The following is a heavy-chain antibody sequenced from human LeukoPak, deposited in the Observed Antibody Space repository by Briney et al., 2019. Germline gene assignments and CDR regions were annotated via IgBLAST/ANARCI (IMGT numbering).Heavy chain of an antibody. V-gene: IGHV4-39*01. D-gene: IGHD3-9*01. J-gene: IGHJ4*02. CDR1: GGSISSYY. CDR3: ARHADQLRYFDWLLYPPWYFDY. Sequence: PSETLSLTCTVSGGSISSYYWGWIRQPPGKGLEWIGSIYYSGSTYYNPSLKSRVTISVDTSKNQFSLKLSSVTAADTAVYYCARHADQLRYFDWLLYPPWYFDYWGQGTLVTVSS. CDR2: IYYSGST.